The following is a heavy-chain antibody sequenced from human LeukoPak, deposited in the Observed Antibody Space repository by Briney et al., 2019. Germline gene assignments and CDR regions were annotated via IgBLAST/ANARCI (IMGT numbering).Heavy chain of an antibody. CDR3: ARGYYFDY. CDR1: GFTFSDYY. J-gene: IGHJ4*02. Sequence: PGGTLGLSWAASGFTFSDYYMTWIRQAPGKGLEWVSYISSSSSYTNYADSVKGRFTISRDNAKNSLYLQMNSLRAEDTAVYYCARGYYFDYWGQGTLVTVSS. CDR2: ISSSSSYT. V-gene: IGHV3-11*05.